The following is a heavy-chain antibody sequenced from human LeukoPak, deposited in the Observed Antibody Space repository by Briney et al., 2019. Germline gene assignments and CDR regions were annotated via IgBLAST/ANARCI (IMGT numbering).Heavy chain of an antibody. CDR1: GGSFSGYY. V-gene: IGHV4-34*01. D-gene: IGHD5-18*01. CDR3: ARGLGYSYDLGY. CDR2: INHSGST. J-gene: IGHJ4*02. Sequence: SETLSLTCAVYGGSFSGYYWSWIRQPPGKGLEWIGEINHSGSTNYNPPLKSRVTISVDTSKNQFSLKLSSVTAADTAVYYCARGLGYSYDLGYWGQGTLVTVSS.